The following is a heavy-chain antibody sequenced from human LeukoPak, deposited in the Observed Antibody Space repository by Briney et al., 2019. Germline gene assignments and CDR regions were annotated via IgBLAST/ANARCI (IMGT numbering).Heavy chain of an antibody. CDR2: INPSGGST. Sequence: GASVKVSCKASGYTFTSYYMHWVRQAPGQGLEWMGIINPSGGSTSYAQKFQGRATMTRDTSTSTVYMELSSLRSEDTAVYYCARDHFFVLGIAVAGTSAAYYYYGMDVWGQGTTVTVSS. CDR1: GYTFTSYY. CDR3: ARDHFFVLGIAVAGTSAAYYYYGMDV. J-gene: IGHJ6*02. D-gene: IGHD6-19*01. V-gene: IGHV1-46*01.